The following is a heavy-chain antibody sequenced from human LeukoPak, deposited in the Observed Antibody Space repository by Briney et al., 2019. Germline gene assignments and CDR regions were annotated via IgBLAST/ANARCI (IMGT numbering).Heavy chain of an antibody. V-gene: IGHV4-39*07. Sequence: PSETLSLTCTVSGGSISSSSYYWGWIRQPPGKGLEWIGSIYHSGSTYYNPSLKSRVTISVDTSKNQFSLKLSSVTAADTAVYYCAREVDYYFDYWGQGTLVTVSS. J-gene: IGHJ4*02. CDR3: AREVDYYFDY. CDR2: IYHSGST. CDR1: GGSISSSSYY.